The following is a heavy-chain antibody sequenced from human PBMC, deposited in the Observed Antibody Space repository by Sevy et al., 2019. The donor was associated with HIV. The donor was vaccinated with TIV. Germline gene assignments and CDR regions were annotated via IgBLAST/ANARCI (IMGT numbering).Heavy chain of an antibody. Sequence: GGSLRLSCAASGFTFSSYGMHWDRQAPGKGLEWVAVIWYDGSNKYYADSVNGRFTISRDNSKNTLYLQMNSLRAEDTAVYYCARDEEQQVDYWGQGTLVTVSS. D-gene: IGHD6-13*01. CDR1: GFTFSSYG. CDR2: IWYDGSNK. CDR3: ARDEEQQVDY. J-gene: IGHJ4*02. V-gene: IGHV3-33*01.